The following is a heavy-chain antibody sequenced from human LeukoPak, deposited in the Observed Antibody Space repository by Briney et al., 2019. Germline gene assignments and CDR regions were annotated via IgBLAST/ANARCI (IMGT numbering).Heavy chain of an antibody. J-gene: IGHJ3*02. Sequence: GGSLRLSCAASGFTFSSYSMNWVRQAPGKGLEWVSSISSSSSCIYYADSVKGRFTISRDNAKNSLYLQMNSLRAEDTAVYYCARAANFGSSYAFDIWGQGTMVTVSS. CDR2: ISSSSSCI. V-gene: IGHV3-21*01. CDR1: GFTFSSYS. D-gene: IGHD1-26*01. CDR3: ARAANFGSSYAFDI.